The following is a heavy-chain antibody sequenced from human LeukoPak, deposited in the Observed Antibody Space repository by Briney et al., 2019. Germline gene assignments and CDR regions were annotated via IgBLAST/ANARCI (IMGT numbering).Heavy chain of an antibody. CDR2: IYSGGNT. CDR1: GFTVSSNY. D-gene: IGHD3-10*01. V-gene: IGHV3-53*01. J-gene: IGHJ4*02. Sequence: PGGSLRLSCAASGFTVSSNYMSWVRQAPGKGLEWVSIIYSGGNTYYADYLKGRFTIYRDNYRNTVYLQMNSLRAEDTAVYYCASLWAGNYWGQGTLVTVSS. CDR3: ASLWAGNY.